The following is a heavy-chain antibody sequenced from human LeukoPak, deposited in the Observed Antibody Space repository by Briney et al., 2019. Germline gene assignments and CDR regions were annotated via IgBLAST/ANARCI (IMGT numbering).Heavy chain of an antibody. CDR3: ARAEDPALVNVGDYYYYGMDV. D-gene: IGHD5-18*01. Sequence: ASVKVSCKASGYTFTNYGISWVRQAPGQGLDWMGWISAYNGNKVYAQELQGRVTMTTDASTSTAYMELRSLRSDDTAVYYCARAEDPALVNVGDYYYYGMDVWGQGTTVTVSS. J-gene: IGHJ6*02. CDR1: GYTFTNYG. V-gene: IGHV1-18*01. CDR2: ISAYNGNK.